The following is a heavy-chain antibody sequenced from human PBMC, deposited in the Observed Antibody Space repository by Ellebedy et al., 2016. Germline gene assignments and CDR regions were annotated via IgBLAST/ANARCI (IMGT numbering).Heavy chain of an antibody. Sequence: GGSLRLSXAASGLTVSSYGMHWVRQAPGKGLEWVAVTSYDGSNQYYADSVKGRFTISRDHSKNTLYLQMNSLRVEDTAVYYCAKDRSSMVRGVEYYFDYWGQGILVIVSS. V-gene: IGHV3-30*18. CDR1: GLTVSSYG. CDR3: AKDRSSMVRGVEYYFDY. CDR2: TSYDGSNQ. D-gene: IGHD3-10*01. J-gene: IGHJ4*02.